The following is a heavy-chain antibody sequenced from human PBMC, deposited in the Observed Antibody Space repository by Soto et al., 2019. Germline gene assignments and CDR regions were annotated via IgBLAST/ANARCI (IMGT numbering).Heavy chain of an antibody. Sequence: EVQLVESGGDLVQPGGSLRLSCAASGFTFNNYWMHWVRQAPGKGLEWVSRITTDGSGTTYADSVKGRFTISRDNAKNTVYLQMNSLRAEDTAVYYCARDRPHNWFDPWGQGTVVTVSS. J-gene: IGHJ5*02. CDR3: ARDRPHNWFDP. V-gene: IGHV3-74*01. CDR1: GFTFNNYW. CDR2: ITTDGSGT.